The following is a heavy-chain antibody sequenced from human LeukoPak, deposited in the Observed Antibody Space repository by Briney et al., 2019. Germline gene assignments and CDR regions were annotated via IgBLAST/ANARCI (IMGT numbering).Heavy chain of an antibody. Sequence: SETLSLTCTVSGGFVRSSSYYWGWIRQPPGKGLEWIGTVYYSGSTYYNPSLKSRVTISVDTSKNQFSLKLSSVTAADTAVYYCATLSYYYGSGSPRGAFDIWGQGTMVTVSS. CDR2: VYYSGST. CDR1: GGFVRSSSYY. J-gene: IGHJ3*02. D-gene: IGHD3-10*01. CDR3: ATLSYYYGSGSPRGAFDI. V-gene: IGHV4-39*01.